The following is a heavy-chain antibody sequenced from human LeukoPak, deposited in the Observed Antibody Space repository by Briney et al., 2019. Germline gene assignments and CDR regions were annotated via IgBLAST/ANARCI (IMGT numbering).Heavy chain of an antibody. V-gene: IGHV3-30*03. Sequence: PGGSLRLSCAASGFTFSSYGMHWVRQAPGKGLEWVAVISYDGSNKYYADSVKGRFTISRDNSKNTLYLQMNSLRAEDTAVYYCARDDCSSTSCHPLDYWGQGTLVTVSS. D-gene: IGHD2-2*01. CDR1: GFTFSSYG. CDR2: ISYDGSNK. J-gene: IGHJ4*02. CDR3: ARDDCSSTSCHPLDY.